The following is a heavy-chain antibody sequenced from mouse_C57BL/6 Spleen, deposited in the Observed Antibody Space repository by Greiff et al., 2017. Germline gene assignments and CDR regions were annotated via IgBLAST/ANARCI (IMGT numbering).Heavy chain of an antibody. CDR1: GYAFSSSW. Sequence: QVQLQQSGPELVKPGASVKISCKASGYAFSSSWMNWVKQRPGKGLEWIGSIYPGDGDTNYNGKFKGKATLTADKSSSTAYMQLSSLSSEDSAVYFCARSGYYGSSYYFDYWGQGTTLTVSS. J-gene: IGHJ2*01. CDR2: IYPGDGDT. CDR3: ARSGYYGSSYYFDY. D-gene: IGHD1-1*01. V-gene: IGHV1-82*01.